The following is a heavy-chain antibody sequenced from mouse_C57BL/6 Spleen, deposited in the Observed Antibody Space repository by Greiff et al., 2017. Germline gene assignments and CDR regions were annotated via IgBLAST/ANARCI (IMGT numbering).Heavy chain of an antibody. D-gene: IGHD1-1*01. CDR3: ARDYDRSHYYSSDY. CDR1: GYSFTSYW. J-gene: IGHJ4*01. V-gene: IGHV1-53*01. CDR2: INPSNGGT. Sequence: QVQLQQPGTELVKPGASVKLSCKASGYSFTSYWMHWVKQRPGQGLEWIGDINPSNGGTNYNQKFKSKATLTVDQSSSTAYMQLSSLTSPDFAVYYCARDYDRSHYYSSDYWGQDTSGTVSS.